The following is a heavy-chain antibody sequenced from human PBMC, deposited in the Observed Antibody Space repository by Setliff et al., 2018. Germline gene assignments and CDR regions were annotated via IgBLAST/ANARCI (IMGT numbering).Heavy chain of an antibody. CDR1: GFIFSDHY. V-gene: IGHV3-72*01. Sequence: GGSLRLSCAASGFIFSDHYMDWVRQAPGRGLEWVARSRDKASSYTTEYAASVKGRFTIARDNSKNSVYLQMNSLRPEDTAVYYCARTCSGSGCYAGLESWGQGTPVTVSS. D-gene: IGHD2-15*01. CDR3: ARTCSGSGCYAGLES. CDR2: SRDKASSYTT. J-gene: IGHJ4*02.